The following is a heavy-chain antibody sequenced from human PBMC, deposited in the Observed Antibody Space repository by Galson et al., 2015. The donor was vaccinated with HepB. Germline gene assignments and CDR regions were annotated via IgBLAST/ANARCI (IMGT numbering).Heavy chain of an antibody. V-gene: IGHV1-18*04. CDR1: GYTFTRHG. CDR3: ARDLGDTFYFYYNGMDV. J-gene: IGHJ6*02. D-gene: IGHD4-17*01. Sequence: SVKVSCKASGYTFTRHGISWVRQAPGQRLEWMGWISAYNGKTDYAPKVQGRVTMTTDTSTSTAYMELRSLRSDDTAVYYCARDLGDTFYFYYNGMDVWGQGTTVTVSS. CDR2: ISAYNGKT.